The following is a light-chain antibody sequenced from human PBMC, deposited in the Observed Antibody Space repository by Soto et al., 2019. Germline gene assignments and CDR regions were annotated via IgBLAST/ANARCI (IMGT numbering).Light chain of an antibody. V-gene: IGKV2-30*01. Sequence: DVVMTQSPLSLSVTLGQPASISCRSSQGLVYSDGNTFLNWFHQRPVQSPRRLIYQVSNRDSGVPERFRGSGSGTDYTLTSSRVEAADVGIYYCVQGTHWPWTFGQGTKVEIK. CDR3: VQGTHWPWT. J-gene: IGKJ1*01. CDR2: QVS. CDR1: QGLVYSDGNTF.